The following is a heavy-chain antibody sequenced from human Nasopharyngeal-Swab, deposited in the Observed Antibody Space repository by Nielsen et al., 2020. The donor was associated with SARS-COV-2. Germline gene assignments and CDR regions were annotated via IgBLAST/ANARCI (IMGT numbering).Heavy chain of an antibody. V-gene: IGHV3-48*02. CDR2: ISSDSSII. CDR1: GFTFSSYS. D-gene: IGHD7-27*01. Sequence: GGSLRLSCAASGFTFSSYSMNWVRQAPGKGLEWVSYISSDSSIIDYADSVKGRFTISRDDAKNSLYLQMNSLRDEDTAVYYCARDLHWAFDYWGQGTLVTVSS. CDR3: ARDLHWAFDY. J-gene: IGHJ4*02.